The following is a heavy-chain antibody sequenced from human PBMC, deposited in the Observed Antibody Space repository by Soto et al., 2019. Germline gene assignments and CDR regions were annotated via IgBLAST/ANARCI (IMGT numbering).Heavy chain of an antibody. J-gene: IGHJ6*03. D-gene: IGHD3-3*01. Sequence: EVQLVESGGGLVQPGRSLRLSCAASGFTFDDYAMHWVRQAPGKGLEWVSGISWNSGSIGYADSVKGRFTISRDNAKNSLYLQMNSLRAEDTALYYCARGASATIFGVYYYYYMDVWGKGTTVTVSS. CDR3: ARGASATIFGVYYYYYMDV. V-gene: IGHV3-9*01. CDR2: ISWNSGSI. CDR1: GFTFDDYA.